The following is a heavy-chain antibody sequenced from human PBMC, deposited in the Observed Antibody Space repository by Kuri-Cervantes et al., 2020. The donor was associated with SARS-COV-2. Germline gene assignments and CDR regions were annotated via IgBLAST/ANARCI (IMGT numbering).Heavy chain of an antibody. CDR3: ARDGGWYFRYGMDV. CDR2: IAGGGDNT. J-gene: IGHJ6*02. Sequence: GESLKISCSASGFSFASYAMSWVRQAPGKGLEWASAIAGGGDNTYYADSVKGRFTISRDNSKNTLYLQMNSLRAEDTAVYYCARDGGWYFRYGMDVWGQGTTVTVSS. D-gene: IGHD6-19*01. V-gene: IGHV3-23*01. CDR1: GFSFASYA.